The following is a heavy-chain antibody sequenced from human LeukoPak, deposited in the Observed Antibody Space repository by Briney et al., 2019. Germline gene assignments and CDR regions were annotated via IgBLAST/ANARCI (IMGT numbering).Heavy chain of an antibody. D-gene: IGHD3-10*01. J-gene: IGHJ4*02. CDR3: AREIFGSGGYPDY. CDR2: IWHDGSHK. Sequence: GWSLRLSCAASGFAFNTYAMHWVRQAPGKGLDWVTLIWHDGSHKFYIDSVRGRFTISRDNSRNTVYLQMNGLRAEDTAVYYCAREIFGSGGYPDYWGQGTLVTVSS. CDR1: GFAFNTYA. V-gene: IGHV3-33*01.